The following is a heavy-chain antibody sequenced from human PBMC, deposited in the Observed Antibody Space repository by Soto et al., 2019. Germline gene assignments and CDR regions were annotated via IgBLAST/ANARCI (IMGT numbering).Heavy chain of an antibody. Sequence: GASVKVSCKASVYTFTSYAMHWVRQAPGQRLEWMGWINAGNGNTKYSQKFQGRVTITRDTSASTAYMELSGLRSEDTAVYYCARGLLYCSGGSCYSGSDYYYYGMDVWGQGTTVTVSS. CDR3: ARGLLYCSGGSCYSGSDYYYYGMDV. CDR1: VYTFTSYA. V-gene: IGHV1-3*01. CDR2: INAGNGNT. J-gene: IGHJ6*02. D-gene: IGHD2-15*01.